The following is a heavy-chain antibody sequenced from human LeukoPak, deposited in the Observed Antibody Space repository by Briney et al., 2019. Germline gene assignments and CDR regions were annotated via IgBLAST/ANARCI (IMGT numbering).Heavy chain of an antibody. D-gene: IGHD6-13*01. CDR3: ARRGKAAYGNLHFDY. CDR2: IYPSDSDT. V-gene: IGHV5-51*01. J-gene: IGHJ4*02. Sequence: GESLKISCKGSGYSFTNYWIGWVRQMPGKGLEWMGIIYPSDSDTRYNPSFQGQVTISADKSITTAYLQWSSLKASDTAIYYCARRGKAAYGNLHFDYWGQGTLVTVSS. CDR1: GYSFTNYW.